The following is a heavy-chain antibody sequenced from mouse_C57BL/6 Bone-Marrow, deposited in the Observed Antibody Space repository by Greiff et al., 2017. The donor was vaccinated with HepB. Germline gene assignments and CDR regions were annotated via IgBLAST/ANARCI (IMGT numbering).Heavy chain of an antibody. J-gene: IGHJ3*01. V-gene: IGHV5-17*01. CDR3: ARGTTGPSFAY. Sequence: EVQRVESGGGLVKPGGSLKLSCAASGFTFSDYGMHWVRQAPEKGLEWVAYISSGSSTIYYAATVKGRFTISRDNAKHTLFMQMTSLRSEDTAMYYCARGTTGPSFAYWGQGTLVTVSA. CDR1: GFTFSDYG. CDR2: ISSGSSTI. D-gene: IGHD1-1*01.